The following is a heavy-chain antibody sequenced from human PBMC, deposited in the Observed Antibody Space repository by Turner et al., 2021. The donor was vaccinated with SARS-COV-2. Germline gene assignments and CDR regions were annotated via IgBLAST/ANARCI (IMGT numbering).Heavy chain of an antibody. CDR2: VHPSRTT. Sequence: QVQLPQGGAGPLKPSETLSLICAVNGGSLSGYYWTWIRQPPGKGLEWIGEVHPSRTTYYNPSIKSRVSMSVDTYKNQFSLKLNSVTAADTAFYYCARGDDPRKSGVVWGQGTLVTVSS. CDR3: ARGDDPRKSGVV. V-gene: IGHV4-34*01. J-gene: IGHJ4*02. CDR1: GGSLSGYY. D-gene: IGHD3-3*01.